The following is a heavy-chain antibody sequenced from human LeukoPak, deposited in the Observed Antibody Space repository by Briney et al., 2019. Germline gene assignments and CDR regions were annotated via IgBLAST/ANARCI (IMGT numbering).Heavy chain of an antibody. V-gene: IGHV3-23*01. CDR3: AKGALGFPPNYY. CDR2: ISGSGGST. J-gene: IGHJ4*02. D-gene: IGHD3-3*01. Sequence: GGSLRLSCAASGFTFSNYGMSWVRQTPGEGLEWVSSISGSGGSTYYADSVKGRFTISRDNSKNTLYLQMNSLRAEDTAVYYCAKGALGFPPNYYWGQGTLVTVSS. CDR1: GFTFSNYG.